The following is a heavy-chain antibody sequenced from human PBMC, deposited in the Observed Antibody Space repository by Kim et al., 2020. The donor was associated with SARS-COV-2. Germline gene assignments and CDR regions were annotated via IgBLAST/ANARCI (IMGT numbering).Heavy chain of an antibody. D-gene: IGHD2-2*01. V-gene: IGHV1-46*01. J-gene: IGHJ4*02. CDR3: ARPHYSSSAPDY. Sequence: TYAQKFQGRVTMTRDTSTSTVYMELSSLKSEDTAVYYCARPHYSSSAPDYWGQETLVTVSS.